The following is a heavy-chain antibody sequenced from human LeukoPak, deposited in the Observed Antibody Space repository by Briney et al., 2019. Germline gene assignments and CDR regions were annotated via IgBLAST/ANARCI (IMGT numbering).Heavy chain of an antibody. V-gene: IGHV3-15*01. D-gene: IGHD4-11*01. CDR2: IKSKTDGETT. CDR1: GITFTNYG. J-gene: IGHJ4*02. CDR3: ITDPGNYGLY. Sequence: GGSLRLSCAASGITFTNYGMSWVRQAPGKGLEWVGRIKSKTDGETTDYAAPVKVRFTISRDDSKNTLYLQMNSLKTEDTAVYYCITDPGNYGLYLSQGTLVTVSS.